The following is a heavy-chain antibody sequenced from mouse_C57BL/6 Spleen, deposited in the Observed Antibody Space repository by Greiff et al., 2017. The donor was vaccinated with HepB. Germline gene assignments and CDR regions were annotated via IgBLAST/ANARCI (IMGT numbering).Heavy chain of an antibody. CDR1: GYAFSSSW. Sequence: QVQLKQSGPELVKPGASVKISCKASGYAFSSSWMNWVKQRPGKGLEWIGRIYPGDGDTNYNGKFKGKATLTADKSSSTAYMQLSSLTSEDSAVYFCARNWDHYFDYWGQGTTLTVSS. J-gene: IGHJ2*01. V-gene: IGHV1-82*01. D-gene: IGHD4-1*01. CDR2: IYPGDGDT. CDR3: ARNWDHYFDY.